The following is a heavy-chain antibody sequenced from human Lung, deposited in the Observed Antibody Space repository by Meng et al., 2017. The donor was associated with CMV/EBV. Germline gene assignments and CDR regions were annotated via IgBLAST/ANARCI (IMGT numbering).Heavy chain of an antibody. CDR1: GGSFSRGDYY. Sequence: LRLSCTVSGGSFSRGDYYWNWVRQPPGKGLEWIGSVYYSGSTNYYPSLKSRLYISIDTSKNQFFLKMNSVTAADTAMYYCARNPLPCSGTRFFHWFDPWGQGTLVTGSS. J-gene: IGHJ5*02. CDR3: ARNPLPCSGTRFFHWFDP. D-gene: IGHD2-15*01. CDR2: VYYSGST. V-gene: IGHV4-30-4*08.